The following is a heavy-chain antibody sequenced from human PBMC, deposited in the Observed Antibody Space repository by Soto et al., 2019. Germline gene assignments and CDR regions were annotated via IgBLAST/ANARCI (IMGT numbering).Heavy chain of an antibody. D-gene: IGHD2-15*01. CDR3: ARVKDIVVVVAAHDYYYYGMDV. CDR2: ISSSSSYI. V-gene: IGHV3-21*01. J-gene: IGHJ6*02. CDR1: GFTFSSYS. Sequence: PGGSLRLSCAASGFTFSSYSMNWVRQAPGKGLEWVSSISSSSSYIYYADSVKGRFTISRDNAKNSLYLQMNSLRAEDTAVYYCARVKDIVVVVAAHDYYYYGMDVWGQGTTVTVSS.